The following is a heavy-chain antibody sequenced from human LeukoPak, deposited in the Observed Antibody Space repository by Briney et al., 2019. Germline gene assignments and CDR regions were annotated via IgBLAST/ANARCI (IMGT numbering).Heavy chain of an antibody. D-gene: IGHD3-10*01. CDR2: IYSGGIT. Sequence: GGSLRLSCASCLFTVSSNYMSWVRQAPGKGLEWVSVIYSGGITYYADSVKGRFTISRDNSKNTLYLQMNSLRAEDTAMYYCARDRVEDWGQGTLVTVSS. V-gene: IGHV3-53*01. CDR3: ARDRVED. CDR1: LFTVSSNY. J-gene: IGHJ4*02.